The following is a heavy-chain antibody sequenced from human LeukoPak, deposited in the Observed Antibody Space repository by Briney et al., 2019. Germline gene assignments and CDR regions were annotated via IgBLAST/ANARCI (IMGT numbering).Heavy chain of an antibody. CDR2: IDNGGST. CDR1: GFTVSSNY. J-gene: IGHJ4*02. CDR3: ARDGSSRSLGN. Sequence: GESLKISCAASGFTVSSNYMSWVRQAPGKGLEWVSVIDNGGSTYYSDSVKGRFTISRDNSKNTVHLQMNSLRAEDTAVYYCARDGSSRSLGNWGQGTLVSVSS. V-gene: IGHV3-53*01.